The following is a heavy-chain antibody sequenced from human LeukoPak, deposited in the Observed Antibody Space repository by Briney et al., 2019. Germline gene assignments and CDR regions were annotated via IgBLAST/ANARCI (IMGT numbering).Heavy chain of an antibody. CDR3: ARGYIVVVVAATDSFYDY. D-gene: IGHD2-15*01. V-gene: IGHV4-34*01. CDR2: INHSGST. J-gene: IGHJ4*02. Sequence: SETLSLTCAVYGGSFSGYYWSWIRQPPGKGLEWIGEINHSGSTNYNPSLKSRVTISVDTSKNQFSLKLSSVTAAATAVYYCARGYIVVVVAATDSFYDYWGQGTLVTVSS. CDR1: GGSFSGYY.